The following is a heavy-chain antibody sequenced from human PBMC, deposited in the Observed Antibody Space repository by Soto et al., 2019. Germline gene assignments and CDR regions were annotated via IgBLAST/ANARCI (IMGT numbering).Heavy chain of an antibody. D-gene: IGHD4-17*01. V-gene: IGHV4-39*01. CDR1: GGSIISSSYY. CDR3: ASPVDYGGNSGHAFDI. J-gene: IGHJ3*02. Sequence: TSETLSLTCTVSGGSIISSSYYWGWIRQPPGKGLEWIGNIYNSRTTYYNPSLKSRVTISADTSKNQFSLKLSSVTAADTAVYYCASPVDYGGNSGHAFDIWGQGTTVTVSS. CDR2: IYNSRTT.